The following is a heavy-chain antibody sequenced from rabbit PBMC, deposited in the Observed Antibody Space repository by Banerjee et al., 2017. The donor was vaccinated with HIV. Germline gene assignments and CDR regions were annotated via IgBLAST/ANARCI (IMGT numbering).Heavy chain of an antibody. CDR1: GIDFSSYG. CDR2: IYPHYGTK. J-gene: IGHJ4*01. CDR3: ARAPYAIYGGYGYAPYYFNL. Sequence: QEQLVESGGGLVTLGGSLKLSCKASGIDFSSYGISWVRQAPGKGLEWIAYIYPHYGTKDYASWVNGRFTISLDNAQTTVFLQMTSLTAADTATYFCARAPYAIYGGYGYAPYYFNLWGPGTLVTVS. V-gene: IGHV1S47*01. D-gene: IGHD6-1*01.